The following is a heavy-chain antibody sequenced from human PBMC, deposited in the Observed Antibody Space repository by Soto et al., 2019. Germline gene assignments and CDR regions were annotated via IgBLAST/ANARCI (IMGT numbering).Heavy chain of an antibody. CDR3: ARSSSKKIAAAGLFDY. D-gene: IGHD6-13*01. CDR1: GFTFSSYG. V-gene: IGHV3-33*01. CDR2: IWYDGSNK. J-gene: IGHJ4*02. Sequence: GGSLRLSCAASGFTFSSYGMHWVRQAPGKGLEWVAVIWYDGSNKYYADSVKGRFTISRDNSKNTLYLQMNSLRAEDTAVYYCARSSSKKIAAAGLFDYWGQGTLVTVSS.